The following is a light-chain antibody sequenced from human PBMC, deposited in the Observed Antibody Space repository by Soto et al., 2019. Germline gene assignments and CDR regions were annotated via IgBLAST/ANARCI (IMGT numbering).Light chain of an antibody. V-gene: IGKV3-15*01. J-gene: IGKJ1*01. CDR2: GAS. Sequence: EIVMTQSPATLSVSPGERATLSCRASQSVSSNLAWYQQKPGQAPSLLIYGASTRATGIPARFSGSGSGTDFTRTISSLQSEDLAVYYCQQYNNWPRTLGQGTKVEIK. CDR1: QSVSSN. CDR3: QQYNNWPRT.